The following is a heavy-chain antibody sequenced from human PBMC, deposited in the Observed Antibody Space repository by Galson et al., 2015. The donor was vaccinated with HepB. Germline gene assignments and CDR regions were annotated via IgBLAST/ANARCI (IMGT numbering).Heavy chain of an antibody. V-gene: IGHV6-1*01. CDR1: GDSVSSNSAA. CDR2: TYYRSKWYN. D-gene: IGHD6-19*01. J-gene: IGHJ4*02. CDR3: AREAYSSGWYRLYYFDY. Sequence: CAISGDSVSSNSAAWNRIRQSPSRGLEWLGRTYYRSKWYNDYAVSVKSRITINPDTSKNQFSLQLNSVTPEDTAVYYCAREAYSSGWYRLYYFDYWGQGTLVTVSS.